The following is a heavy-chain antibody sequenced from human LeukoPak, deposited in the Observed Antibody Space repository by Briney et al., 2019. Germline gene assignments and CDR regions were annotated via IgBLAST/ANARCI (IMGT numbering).Heavy chain of an antibody. V-gene: IGHV3-30*14. CDR2: ISYDGSNE. CDR1: GFTFSSYV. Sequence: PGGSLRLSCAASGFTFSSYVMHWVRQAPGKGLEWVAIISYDGSNEYYADSVKGRFTISRDNSKNTLFLQMNSLRAEDTAVYYCARALRGYSYVLDYWGQGTLVTVSS. CDR3: ARALRGYSYVLDY. D-gene: IGHD5-18*01. J-gene: IGHJ4*02.